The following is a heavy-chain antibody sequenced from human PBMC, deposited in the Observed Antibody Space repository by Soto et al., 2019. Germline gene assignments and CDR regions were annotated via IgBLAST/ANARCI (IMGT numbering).Heavy chain of an antibody. V-gene: IGHV1-69*13. Sequence: SVKVSCKASGGTFSSYAISWVRQAPGQGLEWMGGIIPIFGTANYAQKFQGRVTITADESTSTAYMELRSLRSDDTAVYYCARVGAHRNYFDYWGQGTLVTVSS. CDR3: ARVGAHRNYFDY. CDR2: IIPIFGTA. CDR1: GGTFSSYA. J-gene: IGHJ4*02. D-gene: IGHD1-26*01.